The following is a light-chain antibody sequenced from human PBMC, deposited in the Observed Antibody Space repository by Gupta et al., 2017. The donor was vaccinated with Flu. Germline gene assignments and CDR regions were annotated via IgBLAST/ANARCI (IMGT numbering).Light chain of an antibody. V-gene: IGLV1-40*01. J-gene: IGLJ3*02. CDR2: GNT. Sequence: SSNIGAGYDVHWYQQLPGTAPKLLIYGNTNRPSGVPDRVSGSKSGTSASLAITGLQAEDEADYYCQSYDTSLSASVFGGGTKLTVL. CDR1: SSNIGAGYD. CDR3: QSYDTSLSASV.